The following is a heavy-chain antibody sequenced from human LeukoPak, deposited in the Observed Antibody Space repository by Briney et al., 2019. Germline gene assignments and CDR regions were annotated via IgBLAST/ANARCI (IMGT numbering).Heavy chain of an antibody. CDR2: IIPIFGTA. CDR3: ARGGSPYPGVGVMDSNWFDP. D-gene: IGHD3-16*01. CDR1: GGTFSSYA. J-gene: IGHJ5*02. Sequence: GSSVKVSCKASGGTFSSYAISWVRQAPGQGLEWMGGIIPIFGTANYAQKFQGRVTITADKSTSTAYMELSSLRSGDTAVYYCARGGSPYPGVGVMDSNWFDPWGQGTLVTVSS. V-gene: IGHV1-69*06.